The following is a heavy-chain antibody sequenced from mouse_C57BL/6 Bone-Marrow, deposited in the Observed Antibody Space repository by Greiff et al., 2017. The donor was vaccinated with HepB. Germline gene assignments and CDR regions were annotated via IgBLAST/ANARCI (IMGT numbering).Heavy chain of an antibody. Sequence: EVQLVESGGGLVQPGGSLKLSCAASGFPFSDYGMAWVRQAPRKGPEWVAFISNLAYSIYYADTVTGRFTISCENAKNTLYLEMSSLRSEDTAMYYCARHDEDGGTWFAYWGQGTLVTVSA. CDR3: ARHDEDGGTWFAY. CDR1: GFPFSDYG. V-gene: IGHV5-15*01. D-gene: IGHD2-3*01. CDR2: ISNLAYSI. J-gene: IGHJ3*01.